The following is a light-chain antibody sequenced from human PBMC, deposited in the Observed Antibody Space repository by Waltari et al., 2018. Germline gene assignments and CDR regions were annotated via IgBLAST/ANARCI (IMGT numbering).Light chain of an antibody. CDR2: GAS. CDR3: QQYGSSPRT. V-gene: IGKV3-20*01. CDR1: QTVSSSY. Sequence: CRASQTVSSSYLAWYQQKPGQAPRLLIYGASSRATGIPDRFSGSGSGTDCTLTISRLEPEDFAVYYCQQYGSSPRTFGQGTKVEIK. J-gene: IGKJ1*01.